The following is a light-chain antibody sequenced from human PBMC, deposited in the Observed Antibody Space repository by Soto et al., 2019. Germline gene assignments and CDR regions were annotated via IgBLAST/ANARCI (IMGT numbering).Light chain of an antibody. V-gene: IGKV3-15*01. J-gene: IGKJ2*01. CDR3: QQYNNRPPDT. Sequence: EIVMTQSPATLSVSPGERATLSCRASQSINSNLAWYQQKPGQAPRLLLYGASTRLAGIPARFSGSDSGTEFCLTISSPQSEDFAVYYCQQYNNRPPDTFGQGTKLEIK. CDR2: GAS. CDR1: QSINSN.